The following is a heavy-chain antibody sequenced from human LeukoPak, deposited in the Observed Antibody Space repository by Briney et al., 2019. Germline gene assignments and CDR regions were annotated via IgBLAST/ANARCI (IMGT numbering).Heavy chain of an antibody. D-gene: IGHD1-26*01. CDR2: INSRSSTI. CDR3: AREVGTPQAFDI. J-gene: IGHJ3*02. Sequence: GGSLRLSCAASRFTFSNYGVNWVRQAPGKGLGWVSYINSRSSTIYYADSVRGRFTISRDNAKNSLCLQMNSLKAEDTAIYYCAREVGTPQAFDIWGQGTMVTVSS. V-gene: IGHV3-48*01. CDR1: RFTFSNYG.